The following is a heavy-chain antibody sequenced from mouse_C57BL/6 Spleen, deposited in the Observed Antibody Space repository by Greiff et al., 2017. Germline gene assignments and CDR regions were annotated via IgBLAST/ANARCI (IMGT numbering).Heavy chain of an antibody. J-gene: IGHJ1*03. D-gene: IGHD4-1*01. CDR2: ISNGGGST. CDR1: GFTFSDYY. Sequence: EVMLVESGGGLVQPGGSLKLSCAASGFTFSDYYMYWVRQTPEKRLEWVAYISNGGGSTYYPDTVKGRFTISRDNAKNTLYLQMSRLKSEDTAMYYCARGAGTSYFDVWGTGTTVTVSS. V-gene: IGHV5-12*01. CDR3: ARGAGTSYFDV.